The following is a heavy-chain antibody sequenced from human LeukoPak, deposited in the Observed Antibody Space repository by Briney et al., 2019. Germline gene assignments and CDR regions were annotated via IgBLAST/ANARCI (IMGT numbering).Heavy chain of an antibody. Sequence: PGRSLRLSCAASGFTFSSYGMHWVRQAPGKGLEWVAVISYDGSNKYYADSVKGRFTISRDNSKNTLYLQMNSLRAEDTAVYYCAKDVEYNWFDPWGQGTLVTVSS. D-gene: IGHD1-1*01. CDR3: AKDVEYNWFDP. CDR2: ISYDGSNK. J-gene: IGHJ5*02. V-gene: IGHV3-30*18. CDR1: GFTFSSYG.